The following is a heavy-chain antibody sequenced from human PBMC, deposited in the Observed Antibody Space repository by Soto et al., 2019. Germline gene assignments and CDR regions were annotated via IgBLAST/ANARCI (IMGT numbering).Heavy chain of an antibody. CDR2: ISGSGGST. CDR1: GFTFEEYA. D-gene: IGHD2-2*01. CDR3: AKDLGYCSSTSCFFDY. J-gene: IGHJ4*02. Sequence: GGSLRLSCAASGFTFEEYAMSWVRQAPGKGLEWVSAISGSGGSTYYADSVKGRFTISRDNSKNTLYLQMNSLRAEDTAVYYCAKDLGYCSSTSCFFDYWGQGTLVTVSS. V-gene: IGHV3-23*01.